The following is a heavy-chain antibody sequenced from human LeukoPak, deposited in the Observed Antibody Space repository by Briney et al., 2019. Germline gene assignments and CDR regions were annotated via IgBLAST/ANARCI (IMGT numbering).Heavy chain of an antibody. V-gene: IGHV1-69*04. D-gene: IGHD3-3*01. Sequence: SVKVPCKASGYTFTSYAISWVRQAPGQGLEWMGRIIPILGIANYAQKFQGRVTITADKSTSTAYMELSSLRSEDTAVYYCARGRYYYDFWSGSVGWFDPWGQGTLVAVSS. CDR1: GYTFTSYA. CDR3: ARGRYYYDFWSGSVGWFDP. J-gene: IGHJ5*02. CDR2: IIPILGIA.